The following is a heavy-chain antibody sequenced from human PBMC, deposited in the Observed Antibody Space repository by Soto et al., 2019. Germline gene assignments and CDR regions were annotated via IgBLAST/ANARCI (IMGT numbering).Heavy chain of an antibody. CDR2: IYYSGST. CDR3: ARDRTPDPTTYCSGGSCKNGDWFGP. D-gene: IGHD2-15*01. Sequence: SETLSLTCTVSGGSISSGGYYWSWIRQHPGKGLEWIGYIYYSGSTYYNPSPKSRVTISVDTSKNQFSLKLSSVTAADTAVYYCARDRTPDPTTYCSGGSCKNGDWFGPWGQGTLVTVSS. J-gene: IGHJ5*02. V-gene: IGHV4-31*03. CDR1: GGSISSGGYY.